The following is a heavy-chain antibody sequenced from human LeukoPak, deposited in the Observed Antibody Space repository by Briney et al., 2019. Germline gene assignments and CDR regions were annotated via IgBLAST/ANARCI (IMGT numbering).Heavy chain of an antibody. V-gene: IGHV1-3*01. Sequence: ASVKVSCKASGYTFTSYAMHWVRQAPGQRLEWMGWINAGNGNTKYSQKFQGRVTITRDTSASTAYMELGSLRSEDTAVYYCARRTTIFGVDESDYWGQGTLVTVSS. J-gene: IGHJ4*02. CDR3: ARRTTIFGVDESDY. CDR2: INAGNGNT. CDR1: GYTFTSYA. D-gene: IGHD3-3*01.